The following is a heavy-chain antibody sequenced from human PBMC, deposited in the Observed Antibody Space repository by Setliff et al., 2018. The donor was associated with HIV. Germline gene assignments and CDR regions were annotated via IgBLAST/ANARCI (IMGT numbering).Heavy chain of an antibody. Sequence: PSETLSLTCAVYDGSFSGYYWSWIRQPPGKGLEWIGEIDHSGSTNYNPSLKSRITMSIDTSKNQFSLKLNSVTAADTAVYFCARASRWGSIPFDYWGQGTLVTVSS. CDR1: DGSFSGYY. V-gene: IGHV4-34*09. CDR3: ARASRWGSIPFDY. J-gene: IGHJ4*02. CDR2: IDHSGST. D-gene: IGHD2-21*01.